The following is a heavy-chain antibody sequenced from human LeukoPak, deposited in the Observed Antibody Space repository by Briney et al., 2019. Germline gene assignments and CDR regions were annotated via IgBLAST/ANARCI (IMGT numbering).Heavy chain of an antibody. CDR3: ARWDYGDYLAVVDY. V-gene: IGHV1-18*01. D-gene: IGHD4-17*01. J-gene: IGHJ4*02. CDR2: ISAYNGNT. CDR1: GYTFTSYG. Sequence: ASVKVSCKASGYTFTSYGISWVRQAPGQGLEWMGWISAYNGNTNYAQKLQGRVTMTTDTSTSTAYMALRSLRSDDTAVYYCARWDYGDYLAVVDYWGQGTLVTVSS.